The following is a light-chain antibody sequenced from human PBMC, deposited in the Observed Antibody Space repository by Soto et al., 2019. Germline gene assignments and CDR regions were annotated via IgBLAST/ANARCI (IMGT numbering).Light chain of an antibody. CDR1: QSVLSSSNNLNY. V-gene: IGKV4-1*01. CDR2: GAS. CDR3: QQYGSSGT. J-gene: IGKJ1*01. Sequence: DIVMTQSPDSLAVSLGERAAINCKSSQSVLSSSNNLNYLAWYQQKPGQAHRLLIYGASNRATGIPDRFSGSGSGADFTLTISRLEPEDFAVYYCQQYGSSGTFGQGTKVDIK.